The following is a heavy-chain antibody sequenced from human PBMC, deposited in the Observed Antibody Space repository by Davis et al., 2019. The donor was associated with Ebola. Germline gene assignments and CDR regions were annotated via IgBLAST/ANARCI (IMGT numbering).Heavy chain of an antibody. D-gene: IGHD3-10*01. V-gene: IGHV3-48*03. Sequence: GESLKISCAASGFTFSSYEMNWVRQAPGKGLEWVSYISSSGSTIYYADSVKGRFTISRDNAKNSLYLQMNSLRAEDTAVYYCARGLLWFGELLPHYYFDYWGQGTVVTVSS. CDR3: ARGLLWFGELLPHYYFDY. CDR1: GFTFSSYE. J-gene: IGHJ4*02. CDR2: ISSSGSTI.